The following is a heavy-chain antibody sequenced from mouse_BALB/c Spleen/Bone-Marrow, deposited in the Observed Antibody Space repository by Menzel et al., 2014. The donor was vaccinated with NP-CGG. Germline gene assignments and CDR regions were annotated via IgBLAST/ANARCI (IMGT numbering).Heavy chain of an antibody. V-gene: IGHV7-3*02. J-gene: IGHJ3*01. CDR2: IRNKANGYTT. CDR1: GFTFTDYY. D-gene: IGHD2-1*01. Sequence: DVMLVESGGGLVQPGGSLRLSCATSGFTFTDYYMSWVRQPPGKALEWLGFIRNKANGYTTEYSASVKSRFTISRDNSQSILYLQMNTLRAEDSATYYCARDVGNYVRFAYWGQGTLVTVSA. CDR3: ARDVGNYVRFAY.